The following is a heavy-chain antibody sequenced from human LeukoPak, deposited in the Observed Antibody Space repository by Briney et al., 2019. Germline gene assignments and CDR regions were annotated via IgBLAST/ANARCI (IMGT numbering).Heavy chain of an antibody. D-gene: IGHD6-19*01. CDR2: TSASGSST. CDR1: GFTFSSYA. CDR3: AKGGWNNWFDP. J-gene: IGHJ5*02. V-gene: IGHV3-23*01. Sequence: GGSLRLSCAASGFTFSSYAVSWVRRAPGKGLEWGSTTSASGSSTYYTDSVQGRFTISRDNSKKTVYLQMNSLRAEDTAVYYCAKGGWNNWFDPWGQGTLVIVSS.